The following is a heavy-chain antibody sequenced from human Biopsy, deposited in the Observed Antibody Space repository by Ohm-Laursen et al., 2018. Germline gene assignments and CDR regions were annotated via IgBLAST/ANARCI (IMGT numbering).Heavy chain of an antibody. D-gene: IGHD1-1*01. V-gene: IGHV3-9*01. CDR3: AKDVRVKVQLDGMDV. Sequence: SLRLSCTASGFTFDNYAMHWVRQAPGKGLEWVSGISWHSGSRGYADSVKGRFTISRDNAKKLLYLQMNSLRAEDTALYYCAKDVRVKVQLDGMDVWGQGTTVTVSS. CDR1: GFTFDNYA. CDR2: ISWHSGSR. J-gene: IGHJ6*02.